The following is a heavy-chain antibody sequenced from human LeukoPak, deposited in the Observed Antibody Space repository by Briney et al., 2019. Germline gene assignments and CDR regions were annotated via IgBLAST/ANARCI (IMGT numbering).Heavy chain of an antibody. V-gene: IGHV4-4*02. CDR3: ARGGPVWFGELFAYNWFDP. Sequence: SETLSLTCAVSGGSISSSNWWSWVRQPPGKGLEWIGEIYHSGSTNYNPSLKSRVTISVDKSKNQFSLKLSSVTAADTAVYYCARGGPVWFGELFAYNWFDPWGQGTLVTVSS. CDR1: GGSISSSNW. J-gene: IGHJ5*02. CDR2: IYHSGST. D-gene: IGHD3-10*01.